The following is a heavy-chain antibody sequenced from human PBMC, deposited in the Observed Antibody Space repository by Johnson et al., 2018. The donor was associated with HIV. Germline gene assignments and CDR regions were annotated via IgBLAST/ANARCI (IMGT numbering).Heavy chain of an antibody. V-gene: IGHV3-11*04. D-gene: IGHD1-26*01. CDR2: ISSSGNTI. CDR3: ARDLRGANWHDVFDI. CDR1: GFTFSDYY. Sequence: QVQLVESGGGLVQPGGSLRLSCAASGFTFSDYYMTWIRQAPGKGLEWVSYISSSGNTIYYADSVQGRFTISRDNAKNSLYLQMNSLRDEDTAVYYCARDLRGANWHDVFDIWGQGTMVTVSS. J-gene: IGHJ3*02.